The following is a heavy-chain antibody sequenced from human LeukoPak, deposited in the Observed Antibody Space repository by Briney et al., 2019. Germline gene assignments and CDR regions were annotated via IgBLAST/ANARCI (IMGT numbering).Heavy chain of an antibody. CDR3: ARDVPSFYYYDALDY. J-gene: IGHJ4*02. CDR2: INPNSGGT. V-gene: IGHV1-18*01. D-gene: IGHD3-22*01. CDR1: GYSFTSHG. Sequence: ASVKVSCKASGYSFTSHGISWVRQAPGQGLEWMGWINPNSGGTNYAQKFQGRVTMTRDTSTSTAYMELRSLRSDDTAVYYCARDVPSFYYYDALDYWGQGTLVTVSS.